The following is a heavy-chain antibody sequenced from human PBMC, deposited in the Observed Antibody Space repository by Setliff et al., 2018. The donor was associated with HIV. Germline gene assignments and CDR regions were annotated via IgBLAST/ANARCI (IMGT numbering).Heavy chain of an antibody. V-gene: IGHV1-69-2*01. Sequence: GASVKVSCKTSGYIFSDYYIHWVQQAPGQGLEWMGRLDPESGETMFAERFQGRVTMTTDTSTDTAYMTLNTLRSEDTAVYYCATADFVAVTASRDAFNIWGQGTVVTVSS. J-gene: IGHJ3*02. CDR3: ATADFVAVTASRDAFNI. CDR2: LDPESGET. CDR1: GYIFSDYY. D-gene: IGHD2-21*02.